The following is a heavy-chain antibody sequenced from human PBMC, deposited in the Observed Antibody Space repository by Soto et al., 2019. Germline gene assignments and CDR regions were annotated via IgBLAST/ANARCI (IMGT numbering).Heavy chain of an antibody. D-gene: IGHD3-10*01. V-gene: IGHV3-30-3*01. CDR2: ISHDGNNK. CDR3: AGVGILVRGTYYFDY. Sequence: QVQLVESGGGVVQPGRSLRLSCAASGFTFNDYAMHWVRQAPGKGLEWVAVISHDGNNKLYADSVKGRFTISRDNSKNTLYLQMNSLRAEDTAVFYCAGVGILVRGTYYFDYWGQGTLVTVPS. J-gene: IGHJ4*02. CDR1: GFTFNDYA.